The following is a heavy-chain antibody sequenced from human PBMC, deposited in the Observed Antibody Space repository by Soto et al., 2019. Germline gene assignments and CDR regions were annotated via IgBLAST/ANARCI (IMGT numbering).Heavy chain of an antibody. D-gene: IGHD2-2*01. CDR2: IYWDDDK. CDR1: GFSLSTSGVG. J-gene: IGHJ5*02. V-gene: IGHV2-5*02. CDR3: AHGQSSSHYNWFDP. Sequence: QITLKESGPTLVKPTQTLTLTCTFSGFSLSTSGVGVGWIRQSPGKALEWLALIYWDDDKRYSPSLKSRLTITKDTSKNQVVLTMTNMDPVDTATYYCAHGQSSSHYNWFDPWGQGTLVTVSS.